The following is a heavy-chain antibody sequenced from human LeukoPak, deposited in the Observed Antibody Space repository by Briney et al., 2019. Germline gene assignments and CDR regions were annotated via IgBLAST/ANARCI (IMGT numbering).Heavy chain of an antibody. Sequence: SVKVSCKASGGTFSSYAISWVRQAPGQGLEWMVGIIPIFGTANYAQKFQGRVTIATDESTSTAYMELSSLRSEDTAVYYCARNQYQLLFNYYYYYMDVWGKGTTVTVSS. V-gene: IGHV1-69*05. D-gene: IGHD2-2*01. J-gene: IGHJ6*03. CDR1: GGTFSSYA. CDR2: IIPIFGTA. CDR3: ARNQYQLLFNYYYYYMDV.